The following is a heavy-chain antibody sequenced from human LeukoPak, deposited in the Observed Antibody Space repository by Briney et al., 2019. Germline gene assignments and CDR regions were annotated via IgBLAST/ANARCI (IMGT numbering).Heavy chain of an antibody. V-gene: IGHV4-30-4*01. CDR1: GGSISSGDYY. Sequence: SQTLSLTCTVSGGSISSGDYYWSWIRQPPGKGLEWIGYIYYSGSTNYNPSLKSRVTISVDTSKNQFSLKLSSVTAADTAVYYCARDRGNDYGDYVFPSWFDPWGQGTLVTVSS. J-gene: IGHJ5*02. CDR3: ARDRGNDYGDYVFPSWFDP. D-gene: IGHD4-17*01. CDR2: IYYSGST.